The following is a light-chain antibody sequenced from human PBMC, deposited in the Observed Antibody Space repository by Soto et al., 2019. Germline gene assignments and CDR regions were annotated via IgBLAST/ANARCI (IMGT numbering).Light chain of an antibody. J-gene: IGKJ1*01. CDR3: LQYDSSRT. CDR1: QSVMSRF. Sequence: EIVLTQSPGTLSLSPGERATLSCRASQSVMSRFLAWYQQKSGQAPRLLIYGTSIRAAGIPDRLSGSGSGTDFTLTISRLEPEDFAVYYCLQYDSSRTFGQGTKVEMK. V-gene: IGKV3-20*01. CDR2: GTS.